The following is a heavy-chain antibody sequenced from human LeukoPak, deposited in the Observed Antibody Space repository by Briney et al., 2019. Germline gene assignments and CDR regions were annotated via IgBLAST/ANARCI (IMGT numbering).Heavy chain of an antibody. D-gene: IGHD4-11*01. CDR2: ISGSGGST. V-gene: IGHV3-23*01. Sequence: GGSLRLSCAASGFTFSTYAMSWVRQAPGKGLEWVSLISGSGGSTYYADSVKGRFTISRDNGKNTPSLQMNSLRAEDTALYYCAKERLTTTTFDSWGRGTLVTVSS. J-gene: IGHJ4*02. CDR1: GFTFSTYA. CDR3: AKERLTTTTFDS.